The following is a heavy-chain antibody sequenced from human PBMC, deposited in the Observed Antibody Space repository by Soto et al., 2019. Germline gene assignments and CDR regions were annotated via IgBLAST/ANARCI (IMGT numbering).Heavy chain of an antibody. Sequence: GGSLRLSCAASGVTVSSYAMSWVRQAPGKGLEWVSAISGSGGSTYYADSVKGRFTISRDNSKNTLYLQMNSLRAEDTAVYYCASHAKRSSSSLDEYYYYYGMDVWGQGTMVTVSS. J-gene: IGHJ6*02. D-gene: IGHD6-6*01. CDR1: GVTVSSYA. CDR3: ASHAKRSSSSLDEYYYYYGMDV. CDR2: ISGSGGST. V-gene: IGHV3-23*01.